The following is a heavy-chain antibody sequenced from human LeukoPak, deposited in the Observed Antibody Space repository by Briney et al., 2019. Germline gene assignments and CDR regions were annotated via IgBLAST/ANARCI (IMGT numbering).Heavy chain of an antibody. CDR2: IYPGDSDT. D-gene: IGHD3-3*01. J-gene: IGHJ4*02. V-gene: IGHV5-51*01. Sequence: GESLKISCKGSGYSFISYWIGWVRQMPGKGLEWMGIIYPGDSDTRYSPSFQGQVTISADKSISTAYLQWSSLKASDTAMYYCARAKPTRFLEWLPYSNFDYWGQGTLVTVSS. CDR1: GYSFISYW. CDR3: ARAKPTRFLEWLPYSNFDY.